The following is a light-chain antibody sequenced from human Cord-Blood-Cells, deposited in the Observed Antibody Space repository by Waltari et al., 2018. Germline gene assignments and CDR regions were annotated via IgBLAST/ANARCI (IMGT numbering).Light chain of an antibody. CDR2: EVS. Sequence: QSALTQPASVSGSPGQSITISCTGTSSDVGGYNYVSWYQQHPGKVPKLMIYEVSNRPSGVSNRFSGSKSGNTASLTISGLQAEDEADYYCSSYTSSSTLGVFGGGT. J-gene: IGLJ2*01. CDR3: SSYTSSSTLGV. CDR1: SSDVGGYNY. V-gene: IGLV2-14*01.